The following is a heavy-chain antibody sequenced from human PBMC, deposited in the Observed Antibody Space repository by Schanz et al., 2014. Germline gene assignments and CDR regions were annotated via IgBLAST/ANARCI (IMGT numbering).Heavy chain of an antibody. V-gene: IGHV1-18*01. J-gene: IGHJ4*02. D-gene: IGHD1-26*01. CDR2: ISFYDGKT. CDR1: GYTVTYYG. Sequence: QVHLEQSGAEVKKPGASVKVSCKASGYTVTYYGLNWVRQAPGQGLEWVGWISFYDGKTKFAQKFQGRVSMTTDTSTSTVYMELRSLTSDDSAVYYCARDRDQWDGNYLDYWGQGAVVIVSS. CDR3: ARDRDQWDGNYLDY.